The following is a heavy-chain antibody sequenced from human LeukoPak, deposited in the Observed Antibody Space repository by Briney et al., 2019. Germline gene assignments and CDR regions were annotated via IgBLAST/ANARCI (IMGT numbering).Heavy chain of an antibody. CDR2: IIPIFGTA. V-gene: IGHV1-69*13. CDR3: ARDAVYCSGGSCSENWFDP. D-gene: IGHD2-15*01. CDR1: GGTFSSYA. Sequence: ASVKVSCKASGGTFSSYAISWVRQAPGQGLEWMGGIIPIFGTANYAQKFQGRVTITADESTSTAYMELSSLRSEDTAVYYCARDAVYCSGGSCSENWFDPWGQGTLVTVSS. J-gene: IGHJ5*02.